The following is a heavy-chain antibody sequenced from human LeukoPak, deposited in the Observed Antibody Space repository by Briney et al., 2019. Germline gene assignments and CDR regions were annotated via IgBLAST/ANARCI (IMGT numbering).Heavy chain of an antibody. D-gene: IGHD3-9*01. V-gene: IGHV4-34*01. CDR1: GGSFSGYY. CDR2: INHSGST. Sequence: SETLSLTCAVYGGSFSGYYWSWIRQPPGKGLEWIGEINHSGSTNYNPSLKSRVTISVDTSKNQFSLKLSSVTAADTAVYYCARVGILTGYYRDFDYWGQGTLVTVSS. J-gene: IGHJ4*02. CDR3: ARVGILTGYYRDFDY.